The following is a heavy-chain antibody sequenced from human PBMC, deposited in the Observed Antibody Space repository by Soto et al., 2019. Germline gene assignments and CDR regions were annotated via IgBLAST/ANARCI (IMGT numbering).Heavy chain of an antibody. CDR1: GGSISSGGYY. Sequence: SETLSLTCTVSGGSISSGGYYWSWIRQHPGKGLEWIGCIYYSGSTYYNPSLKSRVTISVDTSKNQFSLKLSSVTAADTAVYYCAREGFLEWLSPLGEETRDYYYGMDVWGQGTTVTVSS. D-gene: IGHD3-3*01. CDR3: AREGFLEWLSPLGEETRDYYYGMDV. CDR2: IYYSGST. J-gene: IGHJ6*02. V-gene: IGHV4-31*03.